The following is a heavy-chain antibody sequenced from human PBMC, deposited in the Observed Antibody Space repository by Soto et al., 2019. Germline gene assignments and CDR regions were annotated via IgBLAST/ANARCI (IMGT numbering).Heavy chain of an antibody. Sequence: QVQLVESEGGVVQPARSLRLSCAASGFTFSSYAMHWVRQAPGKGLEWVAVISYDGSNKYYADSVKGRFTISRDNSKNTLYLQMNSLRAEDTAVYYCAREAVGSDYFDYWGQGTLVTVSS. V-gene: IGHV3-30-3*01. J-gene: IGHJ4*02. D-gene: IGHD1-26*01. CDR1: GFTFSSYA. CDR3: AREAVGSDYFDY. CDR2: ISYDGSNK.